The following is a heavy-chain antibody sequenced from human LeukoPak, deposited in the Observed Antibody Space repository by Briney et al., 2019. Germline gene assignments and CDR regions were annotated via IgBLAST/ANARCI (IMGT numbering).Heavy chain of an antibody. CDR3: AKDKSVADAFDI. J-gene: IGHJ3*02. CDR1: GSTFSSYG. CDR2: ISYDGSNK. D-gene: IGHD6-19*01. Sequence: PGGSLRLSCAASGSTFSSYGMHWVRQAPGKGLEWVAVISYDGSNKYYADSVKGRFTISRDNSKNTLYLQMNSLRAEDTAVYYCAKDKSVADAFDIWGQGTMVTVSS. V-gene: IGHV3-30*18.